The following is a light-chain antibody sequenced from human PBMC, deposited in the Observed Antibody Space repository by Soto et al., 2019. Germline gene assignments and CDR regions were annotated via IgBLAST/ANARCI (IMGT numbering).Light chain of an antibody. J-gene: IGKJ5*01. V-gene: IGKV1-39*01. CDR3: QQSYRTPIT. Sequence: DVKMTHSPSTLPASIGDRVTITCRASQSISNWLAWYQQRPGTAPRALIYHASNLQSGVPPRFSGSGSGTDFTLTISSLQPEDVATYFCQQSYRTPITFGQGTRLEIK. CDR2: HAS. CDR1: QSISNW.